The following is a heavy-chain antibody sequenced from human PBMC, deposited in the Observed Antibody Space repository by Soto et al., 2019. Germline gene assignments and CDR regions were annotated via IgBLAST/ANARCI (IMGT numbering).Heavy chain of an antibody. V-gene: IGHV3-23*01. J-gene: IGHJ5*02. CDR3: AKKLFASDGTGGINWFDP. Sequence: GGSLRLSCAASGFTFSSYAMSWVRQAPGKGLEWVSAISGSGGSTYYADSVKGRFTISRDNSKNTLYLQMNSLRAEDTAVYYCAKKLFASDGTGGINWFDPWGQGTLVTVSS. CDR1: GFTFSSYA. CDR2: ISGSGGST. D-gene: IGHD1-7*01.